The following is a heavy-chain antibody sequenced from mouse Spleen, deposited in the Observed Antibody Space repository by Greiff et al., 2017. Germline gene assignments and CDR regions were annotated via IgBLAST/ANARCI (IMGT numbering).Heavy chain of an antibody. V-gene: IGHV5-15*01. CDR2: ISNLAYSI. CDR3: ARQGIYDGYYGGAMDY. D-gene: IGHD2-3*01. CDR1: GFTFSDYG. J-gene: IGHJ4*01. Sequence: EVKLVESGGGLVKPGGSLKLSCAASGFTFSDYGMAWVRQAPGKGPEWVAFISNLAYSIYYADTVTGRFTISRENAKNTLYLEMSSLRSEDTAMYYCARQGIYDGYYGGAMDYWGQGTSVTVSS.